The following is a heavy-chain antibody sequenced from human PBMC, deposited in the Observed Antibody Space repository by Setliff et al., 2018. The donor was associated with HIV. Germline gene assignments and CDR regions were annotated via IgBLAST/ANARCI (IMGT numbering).Heavy chain of an antibody. V-gene: IGHV2-5*02. CDR2: IYWDDDK. J-gene: IGHJ3*02. Sequence: SAPTLLNPTPTLTLTCTFSGFSLRTSGVVVGWIRQPPGKALEWRARIYWDDDKSSSPSLKNRLTITKDTSKNQVVLTMTNVDPVDTATYYCVHKAMLYGGAFDIWGQGTMVTVSS. D-gene: IGHD2-8*01. CDR3: VHKAMLYGGAFDI. CDR1: GFSLRTSGVV.